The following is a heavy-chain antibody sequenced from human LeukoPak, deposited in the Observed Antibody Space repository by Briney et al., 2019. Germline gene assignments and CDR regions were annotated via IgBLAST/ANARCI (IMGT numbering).Heavy chain of an antibody. CDR3: ASGRSGGTIFDY. CDR1: GYGFFGYW. CDR2: IYPDDSKI. D-gene: IGHD2-15*01. V-gene: IGHV5-51*01. J-gene: IGHJ4*02. Sequence: GESLKISCEGSGYGFFGYWIAWVRQMPGKGLEWVGIIYPDDSKIKYSPAFQGQVTISAVKSLSTSYLQWDSLKASDSAMYYCASGRSGGTIFDYWGQGTLVTVSS.